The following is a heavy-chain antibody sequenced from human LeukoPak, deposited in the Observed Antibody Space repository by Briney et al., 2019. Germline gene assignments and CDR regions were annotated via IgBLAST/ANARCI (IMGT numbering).Heavy chain of an antibody. CDR2: ISAYNGNT. J-gene: IGHJ4*02. Sequence: ASVKVSCKASSYTFTNYGISWVRQAPGQGLEWMGWISAYNGNTNYAQKFQARVTMTKDTSTSTAYMELRSLRSDDTAVYYCARDLESSGYQEITDYWGLGTLVTVSS. CDR1: SYTFTNYG. V-gene: IGHV1-18*01. CDR3: ARDLESSGYQEITDY. D-gene: IGHD3-22*01.